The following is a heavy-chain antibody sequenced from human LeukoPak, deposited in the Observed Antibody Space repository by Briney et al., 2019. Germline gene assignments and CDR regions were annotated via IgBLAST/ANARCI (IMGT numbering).Heavy chain of an antibody. J-gene: IGHJ5*02. CDR3: ARGITGNRCWFDP. CDR2: IHPSGAL. D-gene: IGHD1-20*01. CDR1: GASFSSGDQY. V-gene: IGHV4-31*03. Sequence: SETLSLTCTVSGASFSSGDQYWNWIRQRPGEGLEWIGSIHPSGALYNNPSLESRATISIDTSKNQFSLKLSSVTAADTAVDYCARGITGNRCWFDPGGQGTLVTVSS.